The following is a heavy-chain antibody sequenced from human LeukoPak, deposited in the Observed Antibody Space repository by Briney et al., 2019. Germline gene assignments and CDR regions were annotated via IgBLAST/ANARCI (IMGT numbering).Heavy chain of an antibody. CDR3: AKVIAVADR. CDR2: ISGTGSTT. CDR1: EFTFSSYA. J-gene: IGHJ4*02. Sequence: GGSLRLSCAASEFTFSSYAMSWVRQAPGKGLEWVSAISGTGSTTNYADSVKGRFTVSRDNSKNTLYLQMNSLRAEDTAVYYCAKVIAVADRWGQGTLVTVSS. D-gene: IGHD6-19*01. V-gene: IGHV3-23*01.